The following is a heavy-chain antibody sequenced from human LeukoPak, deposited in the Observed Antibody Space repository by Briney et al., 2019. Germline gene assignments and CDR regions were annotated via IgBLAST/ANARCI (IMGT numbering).Heavy chain of an antibody. CDR2: IYYTGTT. CDR1: GGSINSGDYY. Sequence: PSETLSLTCVVSGGSINSGDYYWSWIRRHPGKGLEWIGYIYYTGTTDYNPSLKSRVTISIDTSNNQFALRLRSVTAADTAVYYCARVQPELLLLGWIDPWGQGTLVTVSS. V-gene: IGHV4-31*02. D-gene: IGHD1-7*01. CDR3: ARVQPELLLLGWIDP. J-gene: IGHJ5*02.